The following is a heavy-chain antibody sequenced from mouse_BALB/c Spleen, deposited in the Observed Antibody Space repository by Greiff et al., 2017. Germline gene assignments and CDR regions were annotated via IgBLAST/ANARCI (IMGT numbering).Heavy chain of an antibody. Sequence: QVQLKESGPGLVAPSQSLSITCTVSGFSLTSYGVHWVHQPPGKGLEWLGVIWAGGSTNYNSALMSRLSISKDNSKSQVFLKMNSLQTDDTAMYYCARDRDYHVYAMDYWGQGTSVTVSS. V-gene: IGHV2-9*02. D-gene: IGHD5-5*01. CDR2: IWAGGST. CDR3: ARDRDYHVYAMDY. CDR1: GFSLTSYG. J-gene: IGHJ4*01.